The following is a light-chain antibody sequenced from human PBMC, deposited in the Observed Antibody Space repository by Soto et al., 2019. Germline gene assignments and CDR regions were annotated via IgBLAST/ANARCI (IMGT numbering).Light chain of an antibody. V-gene: IGKV1-5*01. CDR3: QQYSGNSFT. J-gene: IGKJ2*01. CDR2: DGM. CDR1: QSVCIW. Sequence: DIQMTQSPSTLSASVGDRVTITCRASQSVCIWVAWYQQKPGRAPKLLIFDGMNMETGVTSRFSGDGSETEFTLTISGMQHDDFSTDYCQQYSGNSFTFGQGTKLEIK.